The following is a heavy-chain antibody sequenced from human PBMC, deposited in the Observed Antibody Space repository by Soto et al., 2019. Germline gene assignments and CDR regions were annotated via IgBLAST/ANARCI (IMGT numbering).Heavy chain of an antibody. CDR1: GGTFSSYA. V-gene: IGHV1-69*01. CDR2: IIPIFGTA. D-gene: IGHD2-15*01. J-gene: IGHJ6*02. CDR3: ARFLEYCSGGSCYYYYYGMDV. Sequence: QVQLVQSGAEVKKPGSSVKVSCEACGGTFSSYAISWVRQARGQGLEWRGGIIPIFGTANYAQKFQGRVTITADESTSTAYMELSSLRSEDTAVYYCARFLEYCSGGSCYYYYYGMDVWGQGTTVTVSS.